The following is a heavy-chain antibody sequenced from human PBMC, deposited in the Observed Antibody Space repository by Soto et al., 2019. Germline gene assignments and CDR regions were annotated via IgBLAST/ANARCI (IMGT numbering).Heavy chain of an antibody. V-gene: IGHV1-8*01. CDR3: ELYGDYPTFDY. CDR1: GYTFTSYD. CDR2: MNPNSGNT. D-gene: IGHD4-17*01. Sequence: ASVKVSCKASGYTFTSYDINWVRQATGQGLEWMGWMNPNSGNTGYAQKFQGRVTITADESTSTAYMELSSLRSEDTAVYYCELYGDYPTFDYWGQGTLVTVSS. J-gene: IGHJ4*02.